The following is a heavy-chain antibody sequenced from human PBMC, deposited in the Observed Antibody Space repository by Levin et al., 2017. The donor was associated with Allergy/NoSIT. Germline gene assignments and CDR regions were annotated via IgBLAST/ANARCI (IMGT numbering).Heavy chain of an antibody. Sequence: SETLSLTCAVSGGSISNTNWWSWVRQPPGKGLEWIGEIYHSGSTNYNPSLKSRVTISVDKSKNQFSLRVSSVTAADTAVYYCAREGYYYYYMDVWGKGTTVTVSS. CDR1: GGSISNTNW. J-gene: IGHJ6*03. CDR3: AREGYYYYYMDV. CDR2: IYHSGST. V-gene: IGHV4-4*02.